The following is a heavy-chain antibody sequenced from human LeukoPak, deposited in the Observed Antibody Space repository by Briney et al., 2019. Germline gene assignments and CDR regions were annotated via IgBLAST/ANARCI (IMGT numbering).Heavy chain of an antibody. CDR2: ISAYNGNT. CDR3: ARDLTSWPNWFDP. V-gene: IGHV1-18*01. CDR1: GYTFPNYG. Sequence: ASVTVSFKASGYTFPNYGISWVRQAPGQGLEWIGWISAYNGNTNYAQKLQGRVTMTTDTTTSTAYMELRSLRSDDTAVYYCARDLTSWPNWFDPWGQGTLVTVSS. D-gene: IGHD2-2*01. J-gene: IGHJ5*02.